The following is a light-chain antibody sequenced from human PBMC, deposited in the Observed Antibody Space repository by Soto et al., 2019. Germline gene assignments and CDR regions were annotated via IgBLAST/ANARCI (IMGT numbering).Light chain of an antibody. CDR1: KLGDKY. CDR3: QAWDSSLGV. Sequence: SYELTQPPSESVSPGQTASITCSGDKLGDKYACWYQQKPGQSPVLVIYQDSKRPSGIPERFSGSNSGNTATLTISGTQAMDEADYYCQAWDSSLGVFGGGTKVTVL. V-gene: IGLV3-1*01. CDR2: QDS. J-gene: IGLJ2*01.